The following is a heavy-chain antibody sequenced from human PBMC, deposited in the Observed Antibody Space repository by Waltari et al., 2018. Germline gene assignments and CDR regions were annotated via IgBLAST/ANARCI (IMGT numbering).Heavy chain of an antibody. Sequence: QVQLQQWGAGLLKPSETLSLTCAVYGGSFSGYYWSWIRQPPGKALEWIGEINHSGSTNYNPSLKSRVTISVDTSKNQFSLKLSSVTAADTAVYYCARGSISVIAARPAYMDVWGKGTTVTVSS. J-gene: IGHJ6*03. CDR2: INHSGST. CDR3: ARGSISVIAARPAYMDV. D-gene: IGHD6-6*01. V-gene: IGHV4-34*01. CDR1: GGSFSGYY.